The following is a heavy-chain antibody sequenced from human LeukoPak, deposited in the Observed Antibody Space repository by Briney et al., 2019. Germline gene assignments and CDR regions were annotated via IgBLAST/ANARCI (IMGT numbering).Heavy chain of an antibody. V-gene: IGHV5-10-1*01. CDR2: IDPSDSYT. D-gene: IGHD3-16*01. Sequence: GESLKISCKGSGYSFTSYWISWVRQMPGKGLEWMGRIDPSDSYTNYSPSFQGHVTISTDKSITTAYLQWSSLKASDTAMYFCARQRTGGDWYLDLWGRGTLVTVSS. J-gene: IGHJ2*01. CDR3: ARQRTGGDWYLDL. CDR1: GYSFTSYW.